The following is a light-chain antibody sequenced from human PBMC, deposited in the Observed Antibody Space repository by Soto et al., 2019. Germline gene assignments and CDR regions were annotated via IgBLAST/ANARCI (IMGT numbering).Light chain of an antibody. J-gene: IGLJ1*01. CDR3: FSFTTTSTHV. CDR2: EVN. CDR1: SSDIGAYDY. V-gene: IGLV2-14*01. Sequence: QSALTQPASLSGSPGQSITISCTGTSSDIGAYDYVSWFQQHPGKAPKLMISEVNNRPSGVSNRFSGSKSGNTAYLTISGLQVEDEAEHCCFSFTTTSTHVFGRGTKVTVL.